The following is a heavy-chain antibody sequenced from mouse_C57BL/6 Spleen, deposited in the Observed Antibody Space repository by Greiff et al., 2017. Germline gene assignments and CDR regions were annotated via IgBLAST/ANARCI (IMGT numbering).Heavy chain of an antibody. CDR1: GFSLTSYG. CDR3: AKKHDRAHQGAMDY. V-gene: IGHV2-5*01. D-gene: IGHD3-1*01. Sequence: QVQLQQSGPGLVQPSQSLSITCTVSGFSLTSYGVHWVRQSPGKGLEWLGVICRGGSTAYNAAFMSRLSITKDNSKSHVFFKMNSLQADDTAIYYCAKKHDRAHQGAMDYWGQGTSVTVSS. J-gene: IGHJ4*01. CDR2: ICRGGST.